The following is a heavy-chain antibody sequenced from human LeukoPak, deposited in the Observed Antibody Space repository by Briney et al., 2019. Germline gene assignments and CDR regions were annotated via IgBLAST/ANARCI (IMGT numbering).Heavy chain of an antibody. Sequence: SETLSLTCAVYGGSFSGYYWSWIRQPPGKGLEWIGEINHSGSTNYNPSLKSRVTISVDTSKNQFSLKLSSVTAADTAVYYCARGMGDHPTPSGGGPYNWFDPWGQGTLVTVSS. J-gene: IGHJ5*02. V-gene: IGHV4-34*01. D-gene: IGHD2-15*01. CDR3: ARGMGDHPTPSGGGPYNWFDP. CDR2: INHSGST. CDR1: GGSFSGYY.